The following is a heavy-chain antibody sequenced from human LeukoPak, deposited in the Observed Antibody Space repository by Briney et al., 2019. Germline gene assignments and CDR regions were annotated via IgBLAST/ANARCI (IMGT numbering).Heavy chain of an antibody. Sequence: SETLSLTCTVSGYSISSGYYWGWLRQPPGKGLEWIGSIYHSGSTYYNPSLKSRVTISVDTSKNQFSLKLSSVTAADTAVYYCARNKDGPFDYWGQGTLVTVSS. CDR3: ARNKDGPFDY. CDR2: IYHSGST. CDR1: GYSISSGYY. J-gene: IGHJ4*02. V-gene: IGHV4-38-2*02. D-gene: IGHD1/OR15-1a*01.